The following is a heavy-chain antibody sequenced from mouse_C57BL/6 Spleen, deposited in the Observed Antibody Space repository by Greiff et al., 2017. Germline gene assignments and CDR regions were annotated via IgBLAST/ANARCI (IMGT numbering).Heavy chain of an antibody. CDR1: GYTFTSYW. CDR2: IDPSDSYT. CDR3: ARRVAPYDY. J-gene: IGHJ2*01. V-gene: IGHV1-50*01. Sequence: VQLQQPGAELVKPGASVKMSCKASGYTFTSYWMQWVKQRPGQGLEWIGEIDPSDSYTNYNPQFKGKATLTVDTSSSTAYMQLSSLTSEDSAVYYCARRVAPYDYWGQGTTLTVSS.